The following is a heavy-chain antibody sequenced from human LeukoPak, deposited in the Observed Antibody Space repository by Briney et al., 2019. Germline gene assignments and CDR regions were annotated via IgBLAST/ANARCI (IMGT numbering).Heavy chain of an antibody. CDR2: ILGGAGST. V-gene: IGHV3-23*01. CDR3: AHETMYQLDY. CDR1: GFSFSSDG. J-gene: IGHJ4*02. D-gene: IGHD2-2*01. Sequence: GGTLRLSCSASGFSFSSDGMSWVRQAPGKGLEWVSGILGGAGSTYYADSVKGRFTISRDNSKNTLYLQMNSLRAEDTAVYYCAHETMYQLDYRGQGTLVTVSS.